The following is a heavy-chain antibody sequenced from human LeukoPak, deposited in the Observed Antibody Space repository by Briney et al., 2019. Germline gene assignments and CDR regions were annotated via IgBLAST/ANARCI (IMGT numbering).Heavy chain of an antibody. Sequence: TGGSLGLSCAASGFTFSNAWMSWVRQAPGKGLEWVGRIKSESVGGAIDYAAPVKGRFTISRDDSKNTVYLQMNSLKTEDTALYYCTTTYHYDSSGYSSYYWGQGTLVTVSS. CDR1: GFTFSNAW. CDR2: IKSESVGGAI. V-gene: IGHV3-15*01. D-gene: IGHD3-22*01. CDR3: TTTYHYDSSGYSSYY. J-gene: IGHJ4*02.